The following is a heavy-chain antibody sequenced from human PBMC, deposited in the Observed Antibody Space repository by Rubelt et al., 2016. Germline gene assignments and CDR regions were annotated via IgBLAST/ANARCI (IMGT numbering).Heavy chain of an antibody. J-gene: IGHJ4*02. CDR1: GGSISSSSYY. V-gene: IGHV4-61*05. Sequence: QLQLQESGPGLVKPSETLSLTCTVSGGSISSSSYYWGWIRQPPGKGLEWIGHIYSRGSTIYNPPLKLRLTISVEQSMSHFSLRLTAVTAADTAVYYCARHGNCGGDCYLGYWGQGTLVTVSS. CDR3: ARHGNCGGDCYLGY. CDR2: IYSRGST. D-gene: IGHD2-21*02.